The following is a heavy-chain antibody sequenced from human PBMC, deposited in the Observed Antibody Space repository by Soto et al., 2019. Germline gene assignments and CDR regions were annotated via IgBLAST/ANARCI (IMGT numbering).Heavy chain of an antibody. CDR2: IYPGDSDT. D-gene: IGHD3-10*01. V-gene: IGHV5-51*01. J-gene: IGHJ5*02. Sequence: PGESLKISCKGSGYSFTSYWIGWVRQMPGKGLEWMGIIYPGDSDTRYSPSFQGQVTTSADKSISTAYLQWSSLKASDTAMYYCARLYYYYGSGSYYNLPGGPNWFDPWGQGTLVTVSS. CDR3: ARLYYYYGSGSYYNLPGGPNWFDP. CDR1: GYSFTSYW.